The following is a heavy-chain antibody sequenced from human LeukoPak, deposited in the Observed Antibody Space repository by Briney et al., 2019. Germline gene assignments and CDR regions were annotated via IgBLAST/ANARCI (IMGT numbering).Heavy chain of an antibody. V-gene: IGHV3-74*01. D-gene: IGHD3-22*01. Sequence: PGGSLRLSCAASGFTFSSYWMHWVRQAPGKGLVWVSRINSDGSSTSYADSVKGRFTISRDNAKNTLYLQMNSLRAEDTAVYYWERDGYDGGVYLFDYWGKGPLVTFSS. J-gene: IGHJ4*02. CDR3: ERDGYDGGVYLFDY. CDR1: GFTFSSYW. CDR2: INSDGSST.